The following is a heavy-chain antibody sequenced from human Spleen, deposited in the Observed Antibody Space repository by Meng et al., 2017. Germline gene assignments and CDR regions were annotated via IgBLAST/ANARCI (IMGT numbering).Heavy chain of an antibody. CDR2: INHSGST. D-gene: IGHD4-11*01. J-gene: IGHJ4*02. Sequence: HGRLQVSGPGLVRPSATLSLTCTVSGGSVSSGSYYWTWIRQPPGKGLEWIGEINHSGSTNYNPSLESRATISVDTSQNNLSLKLSSVTAADSAVYYCARGPTTMAHDFDYWGQGTLVTVSS. CDR3: ARGPTTMAHDFDY. V-gene: IGHV4-61*03. CDR1: GGSVSSGSYY.